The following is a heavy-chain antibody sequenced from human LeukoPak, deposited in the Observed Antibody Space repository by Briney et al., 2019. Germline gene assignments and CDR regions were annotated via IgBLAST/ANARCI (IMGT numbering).Heavy chain of an antibody. J-gene: IGHJ5*02. Sequence: GASVKVSCKASGYTFTSYYMHWVRQAPGQGLEWMGIINPSGGSTSYAQKFQGRVTMTRDTSTSTVYMELSSLRSEGTAVYYCARASPRFLEWKNWFDPWGQGTLVTVSS. D-gene: IGHD3-3*01. CDR1: GYTFTSYY. V-gene: IGHV1-46*01. CDR3: ARASPRFLEWKNWFDP. CDR2: INPSGGST.